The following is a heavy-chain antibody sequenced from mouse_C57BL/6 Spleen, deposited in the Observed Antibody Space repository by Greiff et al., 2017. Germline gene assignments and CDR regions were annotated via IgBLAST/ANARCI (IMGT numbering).Heavy chain of an antibody. CDR1: GYTFTSYW. D-gene: IGHD2-5*01. CDR3: ARGNSNYAMDY. V-gene: IGHV1-69*01. Sequence: VQLQQSGPELARPWASVKISCQASGYTFTSYWMHWVKQRPGQGLEWIGEIDPSDSYTNYNQKFKGKSTLTVDKSSSTAYMQLSSLTSEDSAVYYCARGNSNYAMDYWGQGTSVTVSS. J-gene: IGHJ4*01. CDR2: IDPSDSYT.